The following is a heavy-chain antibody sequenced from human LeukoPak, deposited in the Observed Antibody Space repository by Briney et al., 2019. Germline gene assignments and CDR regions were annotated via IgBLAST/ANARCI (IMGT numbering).Heavy chain of an antibody. CDR2: IKQDGSEK. J-gene: IGHJ4*02. CDR1: RFTVSAYW. CDR3: ARERYGDYFDY. V-gene: IGHV3-7*03. D-gene: IGHD4-17*01. Sequence: GGSLRLSCAASRFTVSAYWMSWVRQAPGKGLEWVANIKQDGSEKYYVDSVKGRFTISRDNAKNSLYLQMNSLRAEDTAVYYCARERYGDYFDYWGQGTLVTVSS.